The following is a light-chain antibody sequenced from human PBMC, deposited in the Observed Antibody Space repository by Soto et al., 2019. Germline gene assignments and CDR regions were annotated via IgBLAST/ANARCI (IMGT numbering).Light chain of an antibody. CDR3: SSSTSSGTLV. CDR1: NSDIGDYNF. V-gene: IGLV2-14*01. CDR2: DVS. Sequence: QSALTQPASVSGSPGQSIAISCTGANSDIGDYNFVSWYQHHPGKAPKLMIYDVSSRPSGVSNRFSGSKSVNTASLTISGLQDDDADEYYCSSSTSSGTLVFGTGTKLTVL. J-gene: IGLJ1*01.